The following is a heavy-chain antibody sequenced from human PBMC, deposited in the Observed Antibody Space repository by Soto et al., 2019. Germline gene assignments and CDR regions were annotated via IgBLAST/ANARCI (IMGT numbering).Heavy chain of an antibody. CDR3: EREGNYGGNRGRGAFDI. J-gene: IGHJ3*02. D-gene: IGHD4-17*01. CDR2: IYYSGST. V-gene: IGHV4-31*03. Sequence: SETLSLTCTVSGGSISSGGYYWSWIRQHPGKGLEWIGYIYYSGSTYYNPSLKSRVTISVDTSKNQFSLELSSVTAAETAVYYCEREGNYGGNRGRGAFDIWGQGRMVNVS. CDR1: GGSISSGGYY.